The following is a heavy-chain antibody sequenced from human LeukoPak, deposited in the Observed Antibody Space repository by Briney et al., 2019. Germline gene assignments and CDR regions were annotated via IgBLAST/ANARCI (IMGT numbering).Heavy chain of an antibody. CDR1: GGSFSGYY. CDR2: INHSGST. D-gene: IGHD5-18*01. V-gene: IGHV4-34*01. Sequence: SETLSLTCAVYGGSFSGYYWSWIRQPPGKGLEWIGEINHSGSTNYNPSLKSRVTISVDTSKNQFSLKLSSATAADMAVYYCARGLRGYSYGYYSYWGQGTLVTVSS. J-gene: IGHJ4*02. CDR3: ARGLRGYSYGYYSY.